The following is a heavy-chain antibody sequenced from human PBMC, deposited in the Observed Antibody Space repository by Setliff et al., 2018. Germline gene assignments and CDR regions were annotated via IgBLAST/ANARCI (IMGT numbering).Heavy chain of an antibody. CDR1: GESFSGYS. CDR3: ARGSRIAGRAIDF. V-gene: IGHV4-34*01. Sequence: SETLSLTCAVYGESFSGYSWTWIRQPPGKGLEWIGDINHSGSTNYSPSLKSRVTISVDTSKNQFSLKLSSVTAADTAVYYCARGSRIAGRAIDFWGQGTLVTVSS. D-gene: IGHD6-6*01. CDR2: INHSGST. J-gene: IGHJ4*02.